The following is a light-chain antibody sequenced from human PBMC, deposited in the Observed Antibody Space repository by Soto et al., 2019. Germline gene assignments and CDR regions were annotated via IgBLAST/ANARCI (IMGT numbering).Light chain of an antibody. Sequence: QSVLTQPASVSGSPGQSITISCTGTSSDVGGYNYVSWYQQHPGTSPKLMIYAVSNRPSGGSNRFSGYKSGHTASLTISGLKAEDEADYYCSSYTSSSTPYVFGTGTKVTVL. CDR2: AVS. CDR3: SSYTSSSTPYV. J-gene: IGLJ1*01. CDR1: SSDVGGYNY. V-gene: IGLV2-14*01.